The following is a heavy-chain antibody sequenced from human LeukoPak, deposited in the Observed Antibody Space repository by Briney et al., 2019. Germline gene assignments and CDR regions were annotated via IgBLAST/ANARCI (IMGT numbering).Heavy chain of an antibody. J-gene: IGHJ4*02. CDR3: ARAGRSYGYLPGKDLDY. D-gene: IGHD5-18*01. CDR1: GFTFSSYE. CDR2: ISSSGSTI. V-gene: IGHV3-48*03. Sequence: GGPLRLSCAASGFTFSSYEMNWVRQAPGKGLEWVSYISSSGSTIYYADSVKGRFTISRDNAKNSLYLQMNSLRAEDTAVYYCARAGRSYGYLPGKDLDYWGQGTLVTVSS.